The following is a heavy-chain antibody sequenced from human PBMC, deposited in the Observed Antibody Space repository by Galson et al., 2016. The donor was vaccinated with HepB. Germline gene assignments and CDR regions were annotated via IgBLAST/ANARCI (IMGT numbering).Heavy chain of an antibody. CDR1: GFDFSSFA. CDR2: VYGHGVSP. D-gene: IGHD1-26*01. Sequence: SLRLSCAGSGFDFSSFAMSWVRRPPGKGLEWVSGVYGHGVSPFYADSVRGRFIISRDNSKNTLFLQMNILRAEDTAEYYCAKMSGHPTESYYMDVWGKGTTVTVSS. J-gene: IGHJ6*03. CDR3: AKMSGHPTESYYMDV. V-gene: IGHV3-23*01.